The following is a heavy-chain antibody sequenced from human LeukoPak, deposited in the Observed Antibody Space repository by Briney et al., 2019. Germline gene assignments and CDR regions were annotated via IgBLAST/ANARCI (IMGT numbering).Heavy chain of an antibody. Sequence: PGGSLRLSCVASGFTFSSRDWMTWVRQAPGKGLEWVANIKQDGSEKNYVDSVKGRFTISRDNAKNSLYLQMNSLRAEDTALYYCARAFSYGATRNPLTSYYYYMDVWGKGTTVTVSS. CDR1: GFTFSSRDW. CDR2: IKQDGSEK. D-gene: IGHD4/OR15-4a*01. V-gene: IGHV3-7*03. J-gene: IGHJ6*03. CDR3: ARAFSYGATRNPLTSYYYYMDV.